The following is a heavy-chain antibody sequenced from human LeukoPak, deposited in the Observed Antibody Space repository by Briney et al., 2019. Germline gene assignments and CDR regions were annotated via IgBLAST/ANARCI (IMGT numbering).Heavy chain of an antibody. CDR2: IYYSGST. Sequence: SETLSLTCTVSGGSISSYYWSWIRQPPGKGLESIGYIYYSGSTNYNPSLKSRVTISIDTSKNQFSLNLGSVTAADTAIYYCARQNFLVTTGGPSFCFDYWGQGALVTVSS. D-gene: IGHD4-17*01. J-gene: IGHJ4*02. CDR1: GGSISSYY. V-gene: IGHV4-59*08. CDR3: ARQNFLVTTGGPSFCFDY.